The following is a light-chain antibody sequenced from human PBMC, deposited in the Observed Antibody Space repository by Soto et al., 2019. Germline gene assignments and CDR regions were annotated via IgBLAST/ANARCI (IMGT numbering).Light chain of an antibody. CDR3: CSYAGSYKV. CDR2: DVS. Sequence: QSVLTQPRSVSRSPGQSVTISCTRTSSDVGGYNYVSWYQQHPGKAPKLMIYDVSKRPSGVPDRFSGSKSGNTASLTMSGLQAEDEADYYCCSYAGSYKVFGTGTKVTVL. V-gene: IGLV2-11*01. J-gene: IGLJ1*01. CDR1: SSDVGGYNY.